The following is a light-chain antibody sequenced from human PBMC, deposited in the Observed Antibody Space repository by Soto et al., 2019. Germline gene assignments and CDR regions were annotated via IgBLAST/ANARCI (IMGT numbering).Light chain of an antibody. CDR3: QHMRT. CDR2: DAS. V-gene: IGKV1-5*01. Sequence: GYRVTITCRASQNINNWIAWYQQKPGKAPKLLIYDASTLENGVPSRFSGSGFGTEFSLTISSLQPDDFGSYYCQHMRTFGQGTKVDI. CDR1: QNINNW. J-gene: IGKJ1*01.